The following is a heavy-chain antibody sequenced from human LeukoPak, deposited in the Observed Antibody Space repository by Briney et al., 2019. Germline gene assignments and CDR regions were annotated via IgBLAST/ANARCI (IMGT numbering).Heavy chain of an antibody. Sequence: SETLSLTCTVSGGSISSYYWSWIRQPPGKGLEWIGDIYYSGSTNYNPSLKSRVTISVDTSKNQFSLKLSSVTAADTAVYYCARVRNWFDPWGQGTLVTVSS. CDR2: IYYSGST. J-gene: IGHJ5*02. CDR1: GGSISSYY. V-gene: IGHV4-59*01. D-gene: IGHD3-3*01. CDR3: ARVRNWFDP.